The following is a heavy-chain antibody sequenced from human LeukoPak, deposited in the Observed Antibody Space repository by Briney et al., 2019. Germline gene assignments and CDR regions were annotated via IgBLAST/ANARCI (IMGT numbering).Heavy chain of an antibody. CDR1: GGSISSYY. J-gene: IGHJ3*02. CDR2: IYYSGST. Sequence: SETLSLTCTVSGGSISSYYWSWIRQPPGKGLEWIGYIYYSGSTNYNPSLKSRVTISVDTSKNQFSLKLSSVTAADTAVYYCARAGVLMYYYDSSGYPDAFDISGQGTMVTVSS. CDR3: ARAGVLMYYYDSSGYPDAFDI. D-gene: IGHD3-22*01. V-gene: IGHV4-59*01.